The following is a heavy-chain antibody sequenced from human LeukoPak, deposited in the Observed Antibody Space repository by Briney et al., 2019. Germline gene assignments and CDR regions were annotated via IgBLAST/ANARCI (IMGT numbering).Heavy chain of an antibody. J-gene: IGHJ4*02. V-gene: IGHV3-74*01. Sequence: GSLRLSCAASGFTFSSYWMHWVRQAPGKGLVWVSRINSDGSSTSYADSVKGRFTISRDNAKNTLYPQMNSPRAEDTAVYYCARGAAAGTMWGGFDYWGQGTLVTVSS. CDR2: INSDGSST. CDR3: ARGAAAGTMWGGFDY. D-gene: IGHD6-13*01. CDR1: GFTFSSYW.